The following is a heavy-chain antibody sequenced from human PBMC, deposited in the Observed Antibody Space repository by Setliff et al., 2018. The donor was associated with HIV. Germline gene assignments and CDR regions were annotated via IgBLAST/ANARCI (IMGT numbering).Heavy chain of an antibody. Sequence: PSETLSLTCAVYGGSFNGYYWSWIRQPPGKGLEWIGYIYTSGSTNYNTSLKSRVTISVDTSKNQFSLKLSSVNAADTAVYYCVRWYYCVSGACYRADYWGQGTMVTVSS. D-gene: IGHD2-21*02. CDR1: GGSFNGYY. CDR3: VRWYYCVSGACYRADY. CDR2: IYTSGST. J-gene: IGHJ4*02. V-gene: IGHV4-4*09.